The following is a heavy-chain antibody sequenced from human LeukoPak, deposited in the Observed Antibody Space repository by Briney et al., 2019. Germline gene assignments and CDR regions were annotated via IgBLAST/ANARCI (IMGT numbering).Heavy chain of an antibody. D-gene: IGHD6-19*01. CDR2: VYYSGST. CDR1: GGSISSYY. V-gene: IGHV4-59*12. J-gene: IGHJ4*02. Sequence: KPSETLSLTCTVSGGSISSYYWSWIRQPPGKGLEWIGYVYYSGSTNYDPSLKSRVNISIDTSKNQFTMKMSSVTAADKAVYYCARGTGTAVYWGQGTLVTVSS. CDR3: ARGTGTAVY.